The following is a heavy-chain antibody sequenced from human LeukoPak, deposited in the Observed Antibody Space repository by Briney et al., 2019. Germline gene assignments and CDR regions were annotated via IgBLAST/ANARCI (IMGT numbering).Heavy chain of an antibody. CDR1: GGSFSGYY. D-gene: IGHD2-15*01. CDR3: ARVNVSTWLLNAFDI. V-gene: IGHV4-30-4*08. CDR2: IYYSGST. J-gene: IGHJ3*02. Sequence: SETLPLTCAVYGGSFSGYYWSWIRQPPGKGLEWIGYIYYSGSTYYNPSLKSRVTISVDTSKNQFSLKLSSVTAADTAVYYCARVNVSTWLLNAFDIWGQGTMVTVSS.